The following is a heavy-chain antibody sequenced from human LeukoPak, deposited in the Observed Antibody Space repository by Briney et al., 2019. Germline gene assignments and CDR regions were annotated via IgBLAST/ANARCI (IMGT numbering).Heavy chain of an antibody. CDR1: GGTFSSYA. D-gene: IGHD3-22*01. J-gene: IGHJ4*02. CDR2: IIPIFGTA. V-gene: IGHV1-69*13. CDR3: VRDGSYYDSSGYYYLY. Sequence: SVKVSCKASGGTFSSYAISWVRQAPGQGLEWMGGIIPIFGTANYAQKFQGRVTITADESTSTAYMELSSLRSEDTAVYYCVRDGSYYDSSGYYYLYWGQGTLVTVSS.